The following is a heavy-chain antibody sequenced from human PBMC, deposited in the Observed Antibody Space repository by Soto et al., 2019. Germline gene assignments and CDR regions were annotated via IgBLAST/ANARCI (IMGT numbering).Heavy chain of an antibody. CDR2: IYYSGST. CDR3: ARVIVVVPAAMGGGWFDP. V-gene: IGHV4-31*03. Sequence: PSETLSVTCTVSGGSISSGGYYWIWIRQHPGKDLEWIGYIYYSGSTYYNPSLKSRVTISVDTSKNQFSLKLSSVTAADTAVYYCARVIVVVPAAMGGGWFDPWGQGTLVTVSS. J-gene: IGHJ5*02. CDR1: GGSISSGGYY. D-gene: IGHD2-2*01.